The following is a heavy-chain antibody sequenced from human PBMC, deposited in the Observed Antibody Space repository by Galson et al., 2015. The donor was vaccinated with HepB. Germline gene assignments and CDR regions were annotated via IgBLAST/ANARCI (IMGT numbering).Heavy chain of an antibody. V-gene: IGHV1-46*03. CDR3: AREAVAGAYYYFDY. D-gene: IGHD6-19*01. CDR1: GYTLSTYY. J-gene: IGHJ4*02. CDR2: MTPSGGST. Sequence: SVKVSCKASGYTLSTYYMHRVRQAPGQGLEWMGIMTPSGGSTSYAQMFQGRVTMTRDTSTSTVYMELSSLRSEDTAVYYCAREAVAGAYYYFDYWGQGTLVTVSS.